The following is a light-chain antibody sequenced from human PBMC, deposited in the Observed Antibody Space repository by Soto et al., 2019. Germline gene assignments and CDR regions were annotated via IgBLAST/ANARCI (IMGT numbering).Light chain of an antibody. CDR2: SDN. J-gene: IGLJ1*01. Sequence: QSVLAQPPSASGTPGQRVAISCSGASSNIGSTRANWYRQLPGSAPKLLIYSDNQRPSGVPDRFSGSKSGTSASLAISGLQSEEEADYYCAAWDNSRTGYVFGPGTKVTVL. CDR3: AAWDNSRTGYV. V-gene: IGLV1-44*01. CDR1: SSNIGSTR.